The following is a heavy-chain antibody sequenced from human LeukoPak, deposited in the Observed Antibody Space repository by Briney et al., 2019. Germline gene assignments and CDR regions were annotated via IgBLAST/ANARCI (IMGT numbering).Heavy chain of an antibody. CDR3: ARDILGSQTPFDY. D-gene: IGHD1-26*01. J-gene: IGHJ4*02. Sequence: PGGSLRLSCAASGFTFSSYSMNWVRQAPGKGLEWVSSISSSSSYIYYADSVKGRFTISRDNAKKSLYLQMNSLRAEDTAVYYCARDILGSQTPFDYWGQGTLVTVTS. CDR1: GFTFSSYS. V-gene: IGHV3-21*01. CDR2: ISSSSSYI.